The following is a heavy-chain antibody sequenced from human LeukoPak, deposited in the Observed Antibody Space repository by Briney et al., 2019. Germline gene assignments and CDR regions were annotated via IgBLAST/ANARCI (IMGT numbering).Heavy chain of an antibody. V-gene: IGHV3-7*01. CDR2: IKQDGSEK. Sequence: GGSLRLSCAASGFTFSSYWMSWVRQAPGKGLEWVANIKQDGSEKYYVDSVKGRFTISRDNAKNSLYLQMNSLRAEDTAVYYCARDVVSYYDILTGYYEGSYFDYWGQGTLVTVSS. CDR3: ARDVVSYYDILTGYYEGSYFDY. D-gene: IGHD3-9*01. J-gene: IGHJ4*02. CDR1: GFTFSSYW.